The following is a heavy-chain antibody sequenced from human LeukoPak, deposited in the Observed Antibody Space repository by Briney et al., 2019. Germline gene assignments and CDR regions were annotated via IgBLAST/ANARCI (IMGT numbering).Heavy chain of an antibody. D-gene: IGHD6-19*01. V-gene: IGHV1-2*02. CDR3: ARDFPSSGWYHPFDY. Sequence: ASVTVSCKASGYTFTAYYMHWVRQAPGQGGEWMGWINPNSGGTNYAQKFQGRVTMTRDTSISTVYMELTRLRSDDTAVYYCARDFPSSGWYHPFDYWGQGILVTVSS. CDR1: GYTFTAYY. J-gene: IGHJ4*02. CDR2: INPNSGGT.